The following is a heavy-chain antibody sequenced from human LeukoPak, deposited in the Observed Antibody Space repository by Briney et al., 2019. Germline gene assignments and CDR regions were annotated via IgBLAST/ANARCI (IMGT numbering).Heavy chain of an antibody. CDR1: GGSISSGGYY. D-gene: IGHD1-1*01. J-gene: IGHJ3*02. Sequence: SQTLSLTCTVSGGSISSGGYYWSWIRQHPGKGLEWIGYIYYSGSTYYNPSLKSRVTISVDTSKNQFSLKLSSVTAADTAVYYCARVNWNDALGTCDIWGQGTMVTVSS. V-gene: IGHV4-31*03. CDR3: ARVNWNDALGTCDI. CDR2: IYYSGST.